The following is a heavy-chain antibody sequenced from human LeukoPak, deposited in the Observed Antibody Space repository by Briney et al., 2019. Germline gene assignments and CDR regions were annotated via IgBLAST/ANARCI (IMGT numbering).Heavy chain of an antibody. CDR1: GFTYSSYG. V-gene: IGHV3-30*02. Sequence: GGSLRLSCAASGFTYSSYGLHWVRQAPGKGLEWVALIHDDGNNKYYADSVKGRFTISRDNSKNMLYLQMNSLRVEDTAVYYCAKDHSGRLTPFDFWGQGTLVTVSS. J-gene: IGHJ4*02. CDR3: AKDHSGRLTPFDF. CDR2: IHDDGNNK. D-gene: IGHD6-19*01.